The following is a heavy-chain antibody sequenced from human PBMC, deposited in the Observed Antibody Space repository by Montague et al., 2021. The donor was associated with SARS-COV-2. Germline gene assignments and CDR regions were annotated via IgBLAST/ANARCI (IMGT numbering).Heavy chain of an antibody. CDR2: NYYSGNX. V-gene: IGHV4-31*03. CDR3: ASKLYEYYSGDYVGYFDY. CDR1: GGSISSGGYY. Sequence: TLSLTCTVSGGSISSGGYYWSWIRQRKGKGLEWIGYNYYSGNXYYNPNLKSRVTISVDTSKNQFSLKLSSVTAADTAVYYCASKLYEYYSGDYVGYFDYWGQGTLVTVSS. J-gene: IGHJ4*02. D-gene: IGHD4-17*01.